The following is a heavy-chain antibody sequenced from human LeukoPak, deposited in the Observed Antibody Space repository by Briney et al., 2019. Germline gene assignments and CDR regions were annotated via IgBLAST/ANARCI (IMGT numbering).Heavy chain of an antibody. CDR3: ARDYYSSGTYARIY. CDR2: ISYDGSNK. Sequence: PGRSLRLSCAASGFTFSSYAMHWVRQAPGKGLEWVAVISYDGSNKYYADSVKGRFTISRDNSKNTLYLQMNSLRAEDTAVYYCARDYYSSGTYARIYWGQGTLVTVSS. D-gene: IGHD3-10*01. J-gene: IGHJ4*02. V-gene: IGHV3-30-3*01. CDR1: GFTFSSYA.